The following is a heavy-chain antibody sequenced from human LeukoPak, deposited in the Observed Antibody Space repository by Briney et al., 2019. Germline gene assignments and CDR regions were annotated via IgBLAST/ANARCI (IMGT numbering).Heavy chain of an antibody. CDR3: AADPTIPDAFDL. D-gene: IGHD3-3*01. CDR2: IVVSSNNT. CDR1: GFTFTRSA. J-gene: IGHJ3*01. Sequence: ASVKVSCKASGFTFTRSAMQWVRQARGQRLEWIGWIVVSSNNTSYAQNFQERVTITWDMSTSTAYMDLSSLRSEDTAMYYCAADPTIPDAFDLWGQGTMVTVSS. V-gene: IGHV1-58*02.